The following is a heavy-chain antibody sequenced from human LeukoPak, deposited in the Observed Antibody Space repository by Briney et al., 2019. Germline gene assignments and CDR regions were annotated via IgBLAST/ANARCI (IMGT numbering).Heavy chain of an antibody. J-gene: IGHJ4*02. CDR1: GASINSGDHC. D-gene: IGHD3-10*01. Sequence: PSETLSLTCTVSGASINSGDHCWSWIRQRPGKGLEWIGFVFYNGSTYYNPSLRSRLTILVDTSNNQFSLNLSSLTAADTAVYYCARASCFLGFGELFRCYFDYWGQGTLVTVSS. CDR2: VFYNGST. V-gene: IGHV4-31*03. CDR3: ARASCFLGFGELFRCYFDY.